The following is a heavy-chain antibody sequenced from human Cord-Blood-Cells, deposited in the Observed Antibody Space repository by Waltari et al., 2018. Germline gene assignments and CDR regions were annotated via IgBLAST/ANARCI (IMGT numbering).Heavy chain of an antibody. J-gene: IGHJ4*02. D-gene: IGHD1-26*01. CDR1: GGSISSHY. Sequence: QVQLQASGPGLVKPSETLSLTCTVSGGSISSHYWSWIRQPPGKGLEWIGYIYYSGSTNYNPSLKSRVTISVDTSKNQFSLKLSSVTAADTAVYYCARERSSGSYYFDYWGQGTLVTVSS. V-gene: IGHV4-59*11. CDR2: IYYSGST. CDR3: ARERSSGSYYFDY.